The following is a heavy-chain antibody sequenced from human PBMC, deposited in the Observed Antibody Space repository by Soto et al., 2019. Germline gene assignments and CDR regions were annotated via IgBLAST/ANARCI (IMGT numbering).Heavy chain of an antibody. CDR3: ARHVALRSGFMVRGVITPHYFDY. J-gene: IGHJ4*02. CDR2: IYYSGST. Sequence: QLQLQESGPGLVKPSETLSLTCTVSGGSISSSSYYWGWIRQPPGKGLEWIGSIYYSGSTYYNPSLKSRVTISVDTSKNQFSLKLSSVTAADTAVYYCARHVALRSGFMVRGVITPHYFDYWGQGTLVTVSS. D-gene: IGHD3-10*01. CDR1: GGSISSSSYY. V-gene: IGHV4-39*01.